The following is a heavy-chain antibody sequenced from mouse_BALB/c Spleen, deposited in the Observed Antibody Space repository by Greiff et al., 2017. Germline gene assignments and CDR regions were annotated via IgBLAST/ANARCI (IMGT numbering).Heavy chain of an antibody. J-gene: IGHJ2*01. Sequence: QVQLKESGPSLVQPSQSLSITCTVSGFSLTSYGVHWVRQSPGKGLEWLGVIWRGGSTDYNAAFMSRLSITKDNSKSQVFFKMNSLQADDTAIYDCAKKAYDGYYYLDYWGQGTTLTVSS. V-gene: IGHV2-5-1*01. D-gene: IGHD2-3*01. CDR3: AKKAYDGYYYLDY. CDR1: GFSLTSYG. CDR2: IWRGGST.